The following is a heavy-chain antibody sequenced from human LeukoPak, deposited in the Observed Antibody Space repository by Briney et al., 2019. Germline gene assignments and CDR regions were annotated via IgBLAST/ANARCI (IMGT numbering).Heavy chain of an antibody. V-gene: IGHV4-39*07. J-gene: IGHJ4*02. CDR2: IYYSGST. CDR1: GGSISSSSYY. D-gene: IGHD1-26*01. CDR3: ARDDPKWESTRYDY. Sequence: SETLSLTCTVSGGSISSSSYYWGWIRQPPGKGLEWIGSIYYSGSTYYNPSLKSRVTISVDTSKNQFSLKLSSVTAADTAVYYCARDDPKWESTRYDYWGQGTLVTVSS.